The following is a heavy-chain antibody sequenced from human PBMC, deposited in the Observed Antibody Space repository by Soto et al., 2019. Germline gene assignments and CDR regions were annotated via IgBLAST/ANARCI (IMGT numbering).Heavy chain of an antibody. CDR1: GFTFSSYA. CDR2: ISYDGSNK. V-gene: IGHV3-30-3*01. D-gene: IGHD4-17*01. J-gene: IGHJ6*02. CDR3: ASVYGDVYYGMDV. Sequence: GGSLRLSCAASGFTFSSYAMHWVRQAPGKGLEWVAVISYDGSNKYYADSVKGRFTISRDNSKNTLYLQMNSLRAEDTAVYYCASVYGDVYYGMDVWGQGTTVTVS.